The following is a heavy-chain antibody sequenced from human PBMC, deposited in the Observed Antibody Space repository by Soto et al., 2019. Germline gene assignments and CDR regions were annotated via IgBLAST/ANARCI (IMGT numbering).Heavy chain of an antibody. CDR1: GFTFSSYA. CDR3: VKAPNYYDSSGYYYEVPDY. J-gene: IGHJ4*02. CDR2: ISSNGGST. Sequence: GGSLRLSCSASGFTFSSYAMHWARQAPGKGLEYVSAISSNGGSTYYADSVKGRFTISRDSSKNTLYLQMSSLRAEDTAVYYCVKAPNYYDSSGYYYEVPDYWGQGTLVTVSS. D-gene: IGHD3-22*01. V-gene: IGHV3-64D*06.